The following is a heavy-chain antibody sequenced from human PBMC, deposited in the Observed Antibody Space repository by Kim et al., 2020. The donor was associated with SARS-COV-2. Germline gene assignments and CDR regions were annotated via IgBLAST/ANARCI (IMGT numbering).Heavy chain of an antibody. Sequence: GGSLRLSCAASGFTFSSYAMSWVRQAPGKGLEWVSAISGSGGSTYYADSVKGRFTISRDNSKNTLYLQMNSLRAEDTAVYYCAKDQGGRLRYNWNQHPFDYWGQGTLVTVSS. D-gene: IGHD1-1*01. V-gene: IGHV3-23*01. J-gene: IGHJ4*02. CDR2: ISGSGGST. CDR3: AKDQGGRLRYNWNQHPFDY. CDR1: GFTFSSYA.